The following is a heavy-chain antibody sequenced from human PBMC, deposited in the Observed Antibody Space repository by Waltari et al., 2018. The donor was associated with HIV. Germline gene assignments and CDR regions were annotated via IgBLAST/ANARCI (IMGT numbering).Heavy chain of an antibody. J-gene: IGHJ1*01. CDR1: GHTFTTYG. Sequence: QVHLVQSGAEVRKPRAAMKVSCKASGHTFTTYGISWVRQAPGQGLEWMGWISADNGDTNYAQRFQGRVTMTTDTSTSTAYMELTSLRSDDTAVYYCARDIDDYDNSGYLDSWGQGTLVTVSS. D-gene: IGHD3-22*01. CDR2: ISADNGDT. CDR3: ARDIDDYDNSGYLDS. V-gene: IGHV1-18*01.